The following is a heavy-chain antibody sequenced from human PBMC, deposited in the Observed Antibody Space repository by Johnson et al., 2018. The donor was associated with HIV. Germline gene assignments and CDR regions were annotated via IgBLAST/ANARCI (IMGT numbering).Heavy chain of an antibody. CDR2: ISYDGSNK. V-gene: IGHV3-30-3*01. D-gene: IGHD3-22*01. CDR1: GFTFSSYA. CDR3: ARVIGYDSSGKAFDI. Sequence: QMLLVESGGGVVQPGKSLRLSCAASGFTFSSYAMHWVRQAPGKGLEWVAVISYDGSNKYYADSVKGRFTISRDNAKNSLYVQMNSLRAEDTALYHCARVIGYDSSGKAFDIWGQGTMVTVSS. J-gene: IGHJ3*02.